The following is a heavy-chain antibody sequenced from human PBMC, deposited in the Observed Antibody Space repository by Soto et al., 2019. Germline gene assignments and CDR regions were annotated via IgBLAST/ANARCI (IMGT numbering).Heavy chain of an antibody. J-gene: IGHJ3*02. Sequence: QVQLVESGGGVVQPGRSLRLSCAASGFTFSSYGMHWVRQAPGKGLEWVAVIWYDGSNKYYADSVKGRLTISRDNSKNTLYLQMNSLRAEDTAVYYCARDFAGPGRGYSYGYGAFDIWGQGTMVTVSS. CDR1: GFTFSSYG. D-gene: IGHD5-18*01. V-gene: IGHV3-33*01. CDR3: ARDFAGPGRGYSYGYGAFDI. CDR2: IWYDGSNK.